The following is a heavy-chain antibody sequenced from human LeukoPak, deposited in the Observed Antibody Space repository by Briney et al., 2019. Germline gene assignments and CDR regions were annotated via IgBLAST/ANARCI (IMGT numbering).Heavy chain of an antibody. Sequence: PSETLSLTCTVSGYSISSGYYWGWIRQPPGKGLEWIGSIYHSGSTYYNPSLKSRVTISVDTSKNQFSLKLSSVTAAGTAVYYCASPWGDYGRAFDYWGQGTLVTVSS. D-gene: IGHD4-17*01. CDR3: ASPWGDYGRAFDY. J-gene: IGHJ4*02. CDR2: IYHSGST. V-gene: IGHV4-38-2*02. CDR1: GYSISSGYY.